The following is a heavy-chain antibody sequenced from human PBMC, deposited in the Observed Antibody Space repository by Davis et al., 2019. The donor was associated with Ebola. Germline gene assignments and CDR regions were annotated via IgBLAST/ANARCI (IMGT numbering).Heavy chain of an antibody. D-gene: IGHD2-8*02. CDR3: ATLRRTITGMDDGFDI. J-gene: IGHJ3*02. CDR1: GYSFTNYW. V-gene: IGHV5-51*01. Sequence: GESLKISCKGSGYSFTNYWIVWVRQLPGKGLECMGIIFPGDSDTRYSPSFQGQVTISADKSFKTAFLHWSSLKASDTAMYYCATLRRTITGMDDGFDIWGQGTMVTVSS. CDR2: IFPGDSDT.